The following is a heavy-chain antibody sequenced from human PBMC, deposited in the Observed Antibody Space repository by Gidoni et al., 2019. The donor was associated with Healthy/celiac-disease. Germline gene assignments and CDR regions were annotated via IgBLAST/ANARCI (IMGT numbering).Heavy chain of an antibody. CDR2: IYYSGST. D-gene: IGHD5-18*01. J-gene: IGHJ4*02. CDR3: ESVHRGYSYGPDN. V-gene: IGHV4-59*01. CDR1: GGSISSYY. Sequence: QVQLQESRPGLVQPSETLSLTCTVSGGSISSYYWSWIRQPPGKGLEWIGYIYYSGSTNYNPSLKSRVTISVDTSKNQFSLKLSSVTAADTAVYYCESVHRGYSYGPDNWGQGTLVTVSS.